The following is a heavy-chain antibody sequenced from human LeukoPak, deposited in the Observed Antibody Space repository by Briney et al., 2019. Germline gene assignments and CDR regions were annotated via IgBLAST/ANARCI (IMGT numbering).Heavy chain of an antibody. V-gene: IGHV4-61*02. J-gene: IGHJ4*02. CDR3: ARGGYYGSFDY. D-gene: IGHD1-26*01. CDR1: GGSISSGRYY. CDR2: IYTSGST. Sequence: SQSLSVTCTVSGGSISSGRYYWGWVRQPAGKGLEWLGRIYTSGSTNSHPSLKSRVPISVDTSKNQFSLKLSSVTAADTAVYYCARGGYYGSFDYWGQGTLVTVSS.